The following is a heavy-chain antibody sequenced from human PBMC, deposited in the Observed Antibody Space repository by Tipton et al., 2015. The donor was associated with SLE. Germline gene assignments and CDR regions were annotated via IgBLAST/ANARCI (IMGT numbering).Heavy chain of an antibody. CDR1: GDSISNYY. D-gene: IGHD1-1*01. CDR2: VYPGGTT. V-gene: IGHV4-4*07. Sequence: TLSLTCTVSGDSISNYYWSWIRQSAGKGLEWMGRVYPGGTTSYNPSFKSRVTMSADTSKNQFSLKLSSVTAADTAVYYCARGLGWNDPFDIWGQGTMVTVSS. J-gene: IGHJ3*02. CDR3: ARGLGWNDPFDI.